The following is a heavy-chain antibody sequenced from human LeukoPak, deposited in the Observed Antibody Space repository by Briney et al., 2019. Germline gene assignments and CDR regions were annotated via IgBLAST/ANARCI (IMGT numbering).Heavy chain of an antibody. J-gene: IGHJ6*02. D-gene: IGHD6-25*01. V-gene: IGHV3-7*01. CDR3: ARYQGGGWDV. Sequence: GGSLRLSCAASGFTFSTYWMTWVRQAPVKGQEWVANIKQDGSEKYYVDSVQGRFTISRDNAKNSLYLQMNSLRAEDTAVYYCARYQGGGWDVWGQGTTVTVSS. CDR2: IKQDGSEK. CDR1: GFTFSTYW.